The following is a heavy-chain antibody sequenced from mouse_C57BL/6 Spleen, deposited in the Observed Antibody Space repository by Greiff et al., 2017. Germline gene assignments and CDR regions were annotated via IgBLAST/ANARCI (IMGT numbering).Heavy chain of an antibody. CDR3: ARPYFYDSSYSHYYDY. CDR2: INPCAGGT. V-gene: IGHV1-42*01. J-gene: IGHJ2*01. D-gene: IGHD1-1*01. CDR1: GYSFTSYY. Sequence: VQLQQSGPELVKPGASVKISCKASGYSFTSYYMNWVKQSPEKSLEWIGEINPCAGGTTYNQKFKAKATLTVDKSSSTAYLQLTSLTSVDSAVYYCARPYFYDSSYSHYYDYWGQGTTLTVSS.